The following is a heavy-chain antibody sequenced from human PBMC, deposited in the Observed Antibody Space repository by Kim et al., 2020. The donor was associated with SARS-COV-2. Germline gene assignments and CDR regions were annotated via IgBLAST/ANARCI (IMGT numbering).Heavy chain of an antibody. Sequence: SETLSLTCAVYGGSFSGYYWSWIRQPPGKGLEWIGEINHSGSTNYNPSLKSRVTISVDTSKNQFSLKLSSVTAADTAVYYCARGRYFDWNYYYYGMDVWGQGTTVTVSS. CDR2: INHSGST. V-gene: IGHV4-34*01. J-gene: IGHJ6*02. D-gene: IGHD3-9*01. CDR3: ARGRYFDWNYYYYGMDV. CDR1: GGSFSGYY.